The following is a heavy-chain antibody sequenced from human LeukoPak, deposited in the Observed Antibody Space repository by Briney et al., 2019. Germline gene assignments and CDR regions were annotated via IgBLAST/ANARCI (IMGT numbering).Heavy chain of an antibody. J-gene: IGHJ6*02. V-gene: IGHV3-7*01. CDR3: ARDRGKLLWFGEFVVDGMDV. CDR2: IKQDGSEK. Sequence: GGSLRLSCAASGFTFSSYWMSWVRQAPGKGLEWVANIKQDGSEKYYVDSVKGRFTISRDNAKNSLYLQMNSLRAEDTAVYYCARDRGKLLWFGEFVVDGMDVWGRGTTVTVSS. CDR1: GFTFSSYW. D-gene: IGHD3-10*01.